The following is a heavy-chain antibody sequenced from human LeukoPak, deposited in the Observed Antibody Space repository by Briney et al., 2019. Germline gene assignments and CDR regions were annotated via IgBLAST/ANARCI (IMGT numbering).Heavy chain of an antibody. CDR2: ISSSSSYI. Sequence: GGSLRLSCAASGFTFSSYSMNWVRQAPGKGLAWVSSISSSSSYIYYADSVKGRFTISRDNAKNSLYLQMNSLRAEDTAVYYCARVPTTIGYCSSTSCREPAFDIWGQGTMVTVSS. J-gene: IGHJ3*02. D-gene: IGHD2-2*01. V-gene: IGHV3-21*01. CDR3: ARVPTTIGYCSSTSCREPAFDI. CDR1: GFTFSSYS.